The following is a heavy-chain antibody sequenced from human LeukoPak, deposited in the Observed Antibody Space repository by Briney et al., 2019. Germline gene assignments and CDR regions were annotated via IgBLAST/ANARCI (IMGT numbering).Heavy chain of an antibody. CDR2: INPSDGST. CDR3: ARSVTIFGGATLGY. V-gene: IGHV1-46*01. CDR1: GYTFTVYH. Sequence: ASVKVSCKASGYTFTVYHMHWVRQAPGQGLEWMGIINPSDGSTTYAQKFQGRVSITRDMSTSTIYMELSSLRSDDTAVYYCARSVTIFGGATLGYWGQGTPVTVSS. D-gene: IGHD3-3*01. J-gene: IGHJ4*02.